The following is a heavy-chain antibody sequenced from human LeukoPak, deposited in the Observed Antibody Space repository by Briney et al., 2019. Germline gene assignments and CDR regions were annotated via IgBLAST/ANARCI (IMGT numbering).Heavy chain of an antibody. Sequence: PGGSLGLSCAASGFTFNTYWMNWVRQAPGKGLEWVAKIRQDGSEKYYVDSVKGRFTISRDNAKNSLYLQMNSLRVEDMAVYYCARGYYGMDVWGQGTTVTVS. V-gene: IGHV3-7*04. CDR3: ARGYYGMDV. J-gene: IGHJ6*02. CDR2: IRQDGSEK. CDR1: GFTFNTYW.